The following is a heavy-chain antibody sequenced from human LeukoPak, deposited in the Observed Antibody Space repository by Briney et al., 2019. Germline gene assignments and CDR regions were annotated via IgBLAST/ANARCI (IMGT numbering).Heavy chain of an antibody. J-gene: IGHJ3*02. D-gene: IGHD2-2*01. CDR1: GYTFTSYD. CDR2: MNPNSGNT. V-gene: IGHV1-8*03. Sequence: ASVKVSCEASGYTFTSYDINWVRQATGQGLEWMGWMNPNSGNTGYAQKFQGRVTITRNTSISTAYMELSSLRSEDTAVYYCARVQDIVVVPAAIDAFDIWGQGTMVTVSS. CDR3: ARVQDIVVVPAAIDAFDI.